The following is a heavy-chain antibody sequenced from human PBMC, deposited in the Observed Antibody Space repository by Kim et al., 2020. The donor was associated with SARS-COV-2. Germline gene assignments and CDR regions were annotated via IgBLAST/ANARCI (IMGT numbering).Heavy chain of an antibody. D-gene: IGHD3-10*01. CDR1: GFTFSSYG. V-gene: IGHV3-33*05. J-gene: IGHJ4*02. CDR2: ISYDGSNK. Sequence: GGSLRLSCAASGFTFSSYGMHWVHQAPGKGLEWVAVISYDGSNKYYADSVKGRFTISRDNSKNTLYLQMNSLRAEDTAVYYCARVREWFGELLYIDYWGQGTLVTVSS. CDR3: ARVREWFGELLYIDY.